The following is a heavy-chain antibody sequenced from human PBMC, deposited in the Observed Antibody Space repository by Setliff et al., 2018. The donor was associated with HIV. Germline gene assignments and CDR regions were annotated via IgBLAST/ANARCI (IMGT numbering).Heavy chain of an antibody. V-gene: IGHV1-69*10. CDR2: IIPILGIA. Sequence: SVKVSCKASGYTFTSYGISWVRQAPGQGLEWMGGIIPILGIANYAQKFQGRVTITADKSTSTAYMELSSLRSEDTAVYYCARVREEQLAPLPNWYFDLWGRGTLVTVSS. J-gene: IGHJ2*01. CDR3: ARVREEQLAPLPNWYFDL. D-gene: IGHD6-6*01. CDR1: GYTFTSYG.